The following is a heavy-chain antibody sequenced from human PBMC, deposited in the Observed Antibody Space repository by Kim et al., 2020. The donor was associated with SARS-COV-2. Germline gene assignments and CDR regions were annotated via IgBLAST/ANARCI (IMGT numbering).Heavy chain of an antibody. Sequence: GGSLRLSCAASGFTFSSYAMHWVRQAPGKGLEWVAVISYDGSNKYYADSVKGRFTISRDNSKNTLYLQMNSLRAEDTAVYYCARVSSGSHVHGHAFDIWGQGTMVTVSS. D-gene: IGHD1-26*01. CDR1: GFTFSSYA. CDR2: ISYDGSNK. J-gene: IGHJ3*02. CDR3: ARVSSGSHVHGHAFDI. V-gene: IGHV3-30-3*01.